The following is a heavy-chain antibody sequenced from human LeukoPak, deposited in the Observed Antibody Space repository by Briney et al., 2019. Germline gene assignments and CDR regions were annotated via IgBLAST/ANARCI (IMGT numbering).Heavy chain of an antibody. CDR2: ISSSSSYI. CDR1: GFTFSSYS. D-gene: IGHD3-3*01. CDR3: ARLEVFEWLANYYYYMDV. Sequence: GGSLRLSCAASGFTFSSYSMNWVRQAPGKGLEWVSSISSSSSYIYYADSVKGRFTISRDNAKNSLYLQMNSLRAEDTAVYYCARLEVFEWLANYYYYMDVWGKGTTVTVSS. V-gene: IGHV3-21*01. J-gene: IGHJ6*03.